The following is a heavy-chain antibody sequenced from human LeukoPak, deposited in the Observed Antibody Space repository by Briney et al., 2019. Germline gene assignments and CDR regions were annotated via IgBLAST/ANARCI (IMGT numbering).Heavy chain of an antibody. J-gene: IGHJ4*02. D-gene: IGHD4-23*01. V-gene: IGHV4-61*02. CDR3: ARGRDYGGTFDY. CDR1: GGSISSAGYC. Sequence: SETLSLTCTVSGGSISSAGYCWSWIRQPAGKGVEWIGRIYASGSTNYNPSLRGRVTISVDASKNQISLKLTSVTAADTAVYYCARGRDYGGTFDYWGQGTLVTVSS. CDR2: IYASGST.